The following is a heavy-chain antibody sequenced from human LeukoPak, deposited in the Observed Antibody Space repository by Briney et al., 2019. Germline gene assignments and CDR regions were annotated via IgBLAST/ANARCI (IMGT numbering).Heavy chain of an antibody. CDR1: GFTFSNHA. V-gene: IGHV3-30*04. D-gene: IGHD2-2*01. J-gene: IGHJ4*02. CDR2: ISFDESTN. CDR3: ARGRTPYCRSTTCYARLDY. Sequence: GGSLRLSCAASGFTFSNHAMHWVRQGPGKGLEWVALISFDESTNYYADSVKGRFTISRDNSKNTQYLQMNSLRPEGTAVYYCARGRTPYCRSTTCYARLDYWGQGTLVTVSS.